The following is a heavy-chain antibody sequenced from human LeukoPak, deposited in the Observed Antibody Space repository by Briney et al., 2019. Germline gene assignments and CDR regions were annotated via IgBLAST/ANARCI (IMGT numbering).Heavy chain of an antibody. CDR3: ASNYGSGNHATAAFDY. CDR2: IRSSGSKT. CDR1: GFTFSSYG. J-gene: IGHJ4*02. V-gene: IGHV3-33*01. Sequence: PGGSLRLSCAASGFTFSSYGMHWVRQAPGKGLEWVAVIRSSGSKTYYGDSVKGRFAISRDNFKNTLYLQMNSLRAEDTAVYYCASNYGSGNHATAAFDYWGQGTLVTVSS. D-gene: IGHD3-10*01.